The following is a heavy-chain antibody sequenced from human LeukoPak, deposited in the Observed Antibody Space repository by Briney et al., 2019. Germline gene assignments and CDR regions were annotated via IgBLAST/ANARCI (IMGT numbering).Heavy chain of an antibody. CDR3: ARDPYSGSYSAYYYYYMDV. V-gene: IGHV3-21*01. D-gene: IGHD1-26*01. CDR2: ITSSSSYI. J-gene: IGHJ6*03. Sequence: GGSLRLSCAASGFTFSNYNMNWVRHAPGKGLEWVSSITSSSSYIYYADSVKGRFTISRDNAKNSLYLQMNSLRAEDTAVYYCARDPYSGSYSAYYYYYMDVWGKGTTVTISS. CDR1: GFTFSNYN.